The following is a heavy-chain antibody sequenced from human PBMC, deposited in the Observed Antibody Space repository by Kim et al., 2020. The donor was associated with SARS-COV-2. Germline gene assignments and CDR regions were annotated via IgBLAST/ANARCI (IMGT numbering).Heavy chain of an antibody. CDR3: ARDKAYYDFWSGYRAYYGMDV. CDR1: GFTFSSYD. CDR2: IGTAGDT. J-gene: IGHJ6*02. Sequence: GGSLRLSCAASGFTFSSYDMHWVRQATGKGLEWVSAIGTAGDTYYPGSVKGRFTISRENAKNSLYLQMNSLRAGDTAVYYCARDKAYYDFWSGYRAYYGMDVWGQGTTVTVSS. V-gene: IGHV3-13*01. D-gene: IGHD3-3*01.